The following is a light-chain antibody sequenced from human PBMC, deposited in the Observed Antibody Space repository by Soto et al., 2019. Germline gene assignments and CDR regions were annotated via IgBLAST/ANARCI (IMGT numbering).Light chain of an antibody. CDR1: QSIDYW. J-gene: IGKJ1*01. Sequence: DIQMTQSPSTLSASVGDRVTITCRASQSIDYWLAWYQQKPGKAPKLLIYKASNLESVVPSRFSGSGSGTEFTLTISSLQPDDCATYYCLQDNVPKTFGQGTKVEIK. CDR2: KAS. CDR3: LQDNVPKT. V-gene: IGKV1-5*03.